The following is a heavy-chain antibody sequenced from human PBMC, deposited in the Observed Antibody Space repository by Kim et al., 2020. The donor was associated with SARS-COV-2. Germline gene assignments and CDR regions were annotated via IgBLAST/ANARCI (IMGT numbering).Heavy chain of an antibody. V-gene: IGHV3-33*01. Sequence: GGSLRLSCAASGFTFTSYGMHWVRQAPGKGLEWVAVIWYDGSNKYYADSVKGRFTISRDNSKNTLYLQMNSLRAEDTAVYYCARAAYDYSNYRYFDYWGQGTLVTVSS. CDR3: ARAAYDYSNYRYFDY. J-gene: IGHJ4*02. CDR2: IWYDGSNK. D-gene: IGHD4-4*01. CDR1: GFTFTSYG.